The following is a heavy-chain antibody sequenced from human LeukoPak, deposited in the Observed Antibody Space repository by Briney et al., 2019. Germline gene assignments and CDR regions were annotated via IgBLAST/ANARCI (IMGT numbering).Heavy chain of an antibody. V-gene: IGHV3-21*01. CDR3: ARDGMIVVDNWFDP. CDR1: GFTFSSYS. CDR2: ISSCSSYI. D-gene: IGHD3-22*01. Sequence: GGSLRLSCAASGFTFSSYSMNWVRQAPGKGLEWVSSISSCSSYIYYADSVKGRFTISRDNAKNSLYLQMNSLRAEDTAVYYCARDGMIVVDNWFDPWGQGTLVTVSS. J-gene: IGHJ5*02.